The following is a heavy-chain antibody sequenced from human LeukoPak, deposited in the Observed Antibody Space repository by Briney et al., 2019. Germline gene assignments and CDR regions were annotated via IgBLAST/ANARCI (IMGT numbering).Heavy chain of an antibody. CDR2: IIPIFGTA. CDR3: ARGPLGDYYDSSGYYNWFDP. CDR1: GGTFSSYA. Sequence: GASVKVSCKASGGTFSSYAISWVRQAPGQGLEWMGGIIPIFGTANYAQRFQGRVTITTDESTSTAYMELSSLRSEDTAVYYCARGPLGDYYDSSGYYNWFDPWGQGTLVTVSS. D-gene: IGHD3-22*01. V-gene: IGHV1-69*05. J-gene: IGHJ5*02.